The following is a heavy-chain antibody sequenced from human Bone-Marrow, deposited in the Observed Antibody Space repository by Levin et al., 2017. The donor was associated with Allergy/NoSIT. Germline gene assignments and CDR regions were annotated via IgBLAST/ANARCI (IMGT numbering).Heavy chain of an antibody. J-gene: IGHJ4*02. CDR1: DSSINSGHY. CDR3: ATFGCSGGSCHLGGDY. V-gene: IGHV4-38-2*01. D-gene: IGHD2-15*01. CDR2: MYHTGTT. Sequence: SETLSLTCVVSDSSINSGHYWGWIRQSPGKGLQWIGNMYHTGTTYYTPSLKDRVTISLDTSKNEVYLKLRSVTAADTARYYCATFGCSGGSCHLGGDYWGQGILVTVSS.